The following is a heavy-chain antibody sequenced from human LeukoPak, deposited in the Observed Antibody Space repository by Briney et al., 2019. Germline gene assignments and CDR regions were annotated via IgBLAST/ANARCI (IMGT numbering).Heavy chain of an antibody. CDR3: VRDIATTPVY. Sequence: GGSLSLSCAASGFTFSSYWMHWVRQAPGEGLVWVSRIVSDGSSATYADSVRGRFTVSRDNAKSTLFLQMNSLTPEDTAVYYCVRDIATTPVYWGQGALVTVSS. D-gene: IGHD2-15*01. J-gene: IGHJ4*02. CDR2: IVSDGSSA. V-gene: IGHV3-74*01. CDR1: GFTFSSYW.